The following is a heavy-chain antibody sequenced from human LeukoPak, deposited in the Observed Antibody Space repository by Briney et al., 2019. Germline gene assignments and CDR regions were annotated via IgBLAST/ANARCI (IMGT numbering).Heavy chain of an antibody. Sequence: SETLSLTCAVYGGSFSGYYWSWIRQPPGKGLEWIGEINHSGSTNYNPSLKSRVTISVDTSKNQFSLKLSSVTAADTAVYYCARTQAGYCSGGSCYSVYYFDYWGQGTLVTVSS. J-gene: IGHJ4*02. CDR2: INHSGST. D-gene: IGHD2-15*01. CDR1: GGSFSGYY. V-gene: IGHV4-34*01. CDR3: ARTQAGYCSGGSCYSVYYFDY.